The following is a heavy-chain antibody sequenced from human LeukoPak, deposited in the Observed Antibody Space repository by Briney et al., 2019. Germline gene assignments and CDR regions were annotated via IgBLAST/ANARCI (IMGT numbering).Heavy chain of an antibody. CDR1: GFTFSDFA. CDR3: AKQEGAIIQNWCFDH. D-gene: IGHD1-26*01. Sequence: HPGGSLRLSCGASGFTFSDFAMSWVRLAPGKGLEWVSSIEKDASRAYYADSVRRRFTVSRDNSKNTLYLQMSSLRVEDTALYYCAKQEGAIIQNWCFDHWGLGTLVTVSS. V-gene: IGHV3-23*03. CDR2: IEKDASRA. J-gene: IGHJ4*02.